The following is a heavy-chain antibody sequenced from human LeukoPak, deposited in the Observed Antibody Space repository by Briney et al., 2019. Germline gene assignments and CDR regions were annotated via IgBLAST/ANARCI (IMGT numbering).Heavy chain of an antibody. J-gene: IGHJ6*02. Sequence: SETLSLTCTVSGGSISSGDYYWSWIRQPPGKGLEWIGYIYYSGSTYYNPSLKSRVTISVDTSKNQFSLKLSPVTAADTAVYYCARVYVALYYYGMDVWGQGTTVTVSS. CDR3: ARVYVALYYYGMDV. CDR1: GGSISSGDYY. D-gene: IGHD2-8*01. CDR2: IYYSGST. V-gene: IGHV4-30-4*01.